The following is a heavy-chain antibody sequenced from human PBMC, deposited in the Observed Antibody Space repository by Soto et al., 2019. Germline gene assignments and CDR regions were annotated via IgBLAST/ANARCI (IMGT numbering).Heavy chain of an antibody. Sequence: VQLVESGGGVVQPGMSLRRSCAASGFTFSDYGMHWVRQAPGKGLEWVAMIWYDGSNENYADSVKGRFTISRDNSKNTLYLQMNSLRAEDTAVYYCARERRFLEWSVSYGMDVWGQGTTVTVSS. CDR2: IWYDGSNE. CDR3: ARERRFLEWSVSYGMDV. J-gene: IGHJ6*02. CDR1: GFTFSDYG. D-gene: IGHD3-3*01. V-gene: IGHV3-33*01.